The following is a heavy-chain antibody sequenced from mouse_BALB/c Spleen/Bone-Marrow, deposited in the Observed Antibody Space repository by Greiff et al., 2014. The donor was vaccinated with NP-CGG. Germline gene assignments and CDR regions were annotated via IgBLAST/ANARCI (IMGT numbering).Heavy chain of an antibody. CDR1: GYTFTDYN. CDR3: ARLGRDY. V-gene: IGHV1S29*02. CDR2: IYPYNGGT. J-gene: IGHJ2*01. D-gene: IGHD4-1*01. Sequence: VQLQQSGPELVKPGASVKISCKASGYTFTDYNMHWVKQSHGKSLEWIGYIYPYNGGTGYNQKFKSKATLSVDNSSSTAYMELRSLTSEDSAVYYCARLGRDYWGQGTTLTVSS.